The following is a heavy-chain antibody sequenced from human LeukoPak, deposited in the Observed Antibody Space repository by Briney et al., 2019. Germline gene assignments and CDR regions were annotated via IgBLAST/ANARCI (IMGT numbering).Heavy chain of an antibody. J-gene: IGHJ4*02. CDR1: GFTFSSYA. CDR2: ISYDGSNK. Sequence: GGSLRLSCAASGFTFSSYAVHWVRQAPGKGLEWVAVISYDGSNKYYADSVKGRFTISRDNSKNTLYLQMNSLRAEDTAVYYCARDRGGYSYGCDYWGQGTLVTVSS. CDR3: ARDRGGYSYGCDY. V-gene: IGHV3-30*04. D-gene: IGHD5-18*01.